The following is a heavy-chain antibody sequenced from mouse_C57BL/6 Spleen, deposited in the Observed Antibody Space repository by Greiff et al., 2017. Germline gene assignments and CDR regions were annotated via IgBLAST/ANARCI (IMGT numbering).Heavy chain of an antibody. D-gene: IGHD2-1*01. V-gene: IGHV1-52*01. CDR3: ARSGYGNGNAMDY. J-gene: IGHJ4*01. Sequence: QVQLKQPGAELVRPGSSVKLSCKASGYTFTSYWMHWVKQRPIQGLEWIGNIDPSDSETHYNQKFKDKATLTVDKSSSTAYMQLSSLTSEDSAVYYCARSGYGNGNAMDYWGQGTSVTVSS. CDR1: GYTFTSYW. CDR2: IDPSDSET.